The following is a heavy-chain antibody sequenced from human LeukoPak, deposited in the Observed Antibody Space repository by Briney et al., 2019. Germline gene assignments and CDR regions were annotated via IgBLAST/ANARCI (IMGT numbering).Heavy chain of an antibody. Sequence: GASVKVSXKASGGTFSSYAISWVRQAPGQGLEWMGGIIPIFGTANYAQKFQGRVTITADESTSTAYMELSSLRSEDTAEYYCARGLPFSARFDYWGQGTLVTVSS. CDR2: IIPIFGTA. CDR3: ARGLPFSARFDY. J-gene: IGHJ4*02. D-gene: IGHD3-3*02. V-gene: IGHV1-69*13. CDR1: GGTFSSYA.